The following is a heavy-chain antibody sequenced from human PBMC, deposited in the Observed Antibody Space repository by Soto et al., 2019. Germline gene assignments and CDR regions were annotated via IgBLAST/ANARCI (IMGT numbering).Heavy chain of an antibody. J-gene: IGHJ6*02. V-gene: IGHV3-48*03. CDR1: GLTSSGIE. CDR2: ISASGDTV. D-gene: IGHD2-21*02. CDR3: AGLSVTGGVDV. Sequence: EVRLEESGGGFVQPGGALRLSCVFSGLTSSGIELNWVRQAAGKGLEWLSYISASGDTVDYIDSVRGRFTISRDNAKQSLFLQMSALRVEDTAVYYSAGLSVTGGVDVWGQGTTVTVSS.